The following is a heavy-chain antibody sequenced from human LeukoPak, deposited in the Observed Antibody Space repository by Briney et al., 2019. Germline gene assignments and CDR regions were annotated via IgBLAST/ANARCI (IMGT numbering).Heavy chain of an antibody. CDR3: ARDPVVATGGAY. CDR1: GYSISSGYY. D-gene: IGHD5-12*01. J-gene: IGHJ4*02. Sequence: SETLSLTCTVSGYSISSGYYWGWIRQPPGKGPEWIGNIYHSGSTYYNPSLKSRVTISVDTSKNQFSLKLSSVTAADTAVYYCARDPVVATGGAYWGQGTLVTVSS. CDR2: IYHSGST. V-gene: IGHV4-38-2*02.